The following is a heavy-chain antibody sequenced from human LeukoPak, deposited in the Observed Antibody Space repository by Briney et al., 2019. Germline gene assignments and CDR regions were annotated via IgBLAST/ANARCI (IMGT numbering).Heavy chain of an antibody. D-gene: IGHD6-13*01. CDR3: ARDSFLYSSSWFVFWGAFDI. Sequence: GGSLRLSCAASGFTFSSYGMHWVRQAPGKGLERVAVIWYDGSNKYYADSVKGRFTISRDNSKNTLYLQMNSLRAEDTAVYYCARDSFLYSSSWFVFWGAFDIWGQGTMVTVSS. CDR2: IWYDGSNK. J-gene: IGHJ3*02. V-gene: IGHV3-33*01. CDR1: GFTFSSYG.